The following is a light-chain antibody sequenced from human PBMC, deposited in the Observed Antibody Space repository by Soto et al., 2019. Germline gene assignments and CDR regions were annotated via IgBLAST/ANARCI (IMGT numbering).Light chain of an antibody. CDR1: SSDVGGYNY. V-gene: IGLV2-14*01. CDR3: RSYTSSSTVV. Sequence: QSALTQPASVSGSPGQSITISCTGTSSDVGGYNYVSWYQQHPGKAPQLMIYEVSNRPSGVSNRFSGSKSGNTASLTISGLQAEDEADYYCRSYTSSSTVVFGGGTKLHVL. J-gene: IGLJ2*01. CDR2: EVS.